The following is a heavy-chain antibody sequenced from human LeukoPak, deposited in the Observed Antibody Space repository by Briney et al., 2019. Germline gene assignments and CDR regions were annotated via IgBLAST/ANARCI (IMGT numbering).Heavy chain of an antibody. CDR3: ARVRYSSGWYPY. CDR1: GGSISSGGYY. V-gene: IGHV4-39*07. J-gene: IGHJ4*02. Sequence: SETLSLTCTVSGGSISSGGYYWSWIRQPPGKGLEWIGEINHSGSTNYNPSLKSRVTISVDTSKNQFSLKLSSVTAADTAVYYCARVRYSSGWYPYWGQGTLVTVSS. D-gene: IGHD6-19*01. CDR2: INHSGST.